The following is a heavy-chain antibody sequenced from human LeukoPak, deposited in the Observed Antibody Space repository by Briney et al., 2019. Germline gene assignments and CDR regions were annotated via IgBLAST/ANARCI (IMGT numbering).Heavy chain of an antibody. CDR3: AKRYCSSTSCNHFDY. CDR1: GFTFSSYA. D-gene: IGHD2-2*01. V-gene: IGHV3-23*01. Sequence: GGSLRLSCAASGFTFSSYAMSWVRQAPGKGLEWVSAISGSGDSTYYADSVKGRFTISRDNSKNTLYLQMNSLRAEDTAVYYCAKRYCSSTSCNHFDYWGQGALVTVSS. J-gene: IGHJ4*02. CDR2: ISGSGDST.